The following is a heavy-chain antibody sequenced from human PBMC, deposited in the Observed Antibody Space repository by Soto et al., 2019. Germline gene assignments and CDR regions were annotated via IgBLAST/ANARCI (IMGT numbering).Heavy chain of an antibody. CDR2: IDPSDSYT. CDR3: ASIDPYGDWPGGMDV. V-gene: IGHV5-10-1*01. J-gene: IGHJ6*02. Sequence: GESLKISCKGSGYSFTSYWISWVRQMPGKGLEWMGRIDPSDSYTNYSPSFQGHVTISADKSISTAYLQWSSLKASDTAMYYCASIDPYGDWPGGMDVWGQGTTVTV. CDR1: GYSFTSYW. D-gene: IGHD4-17*01.